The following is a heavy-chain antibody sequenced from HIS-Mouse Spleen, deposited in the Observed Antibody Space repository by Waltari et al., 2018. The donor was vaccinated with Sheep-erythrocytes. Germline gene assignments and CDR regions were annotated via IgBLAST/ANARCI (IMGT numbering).Heavy chain of an antibody. CDR2: IYPGDSDT. CDR1: GYSFTSYW. V-gene: IGHV5-51*01. Sequence: EVQLVQSGAEVKKPGESLKISCKGSGYSFTSYWIGWVRQMPGKGLEWMGIIYPGDSDTRYSPSFQGPVTISADKSISTAYLQWSSLKASDTAMYYCARHPTIAARPFDAFDIWGQGTMVTVSS. D-gene: IGHD6-6*01. J-gene: IGHJ3*02. CDR3: ARHPTIAARPFDAFDI.